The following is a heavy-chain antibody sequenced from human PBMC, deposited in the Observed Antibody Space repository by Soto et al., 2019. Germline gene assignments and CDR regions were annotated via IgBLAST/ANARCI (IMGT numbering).Heavy chain of an antibody. V-gene: IGHV4-34*01. CDR2: ISHSGST. J-gene: IGHJ5*02. Sequence: QVQLQQWGAGLLQPSETLSLTCAVYGGSFSGNYWTWIRQPPGKGLEWIGQISHSGSTSYNPSLKIRVTMSVHTSKNQFSLKLNSVTAADTAVYYCARARWFAPCGQGTLVTVSS. CDR3: ARARWFAP. CDR1: GGSFSGNY.